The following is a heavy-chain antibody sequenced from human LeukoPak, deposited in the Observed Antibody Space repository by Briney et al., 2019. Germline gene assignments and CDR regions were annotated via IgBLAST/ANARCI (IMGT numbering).Heavy chain of an antibody. CDR2: IYSEGSRT. J-gene: IGHJ3*02. D-gene: IGHD1-26*01. CDR1: GFTLSSYW. Sequence: PGGSLRLSCAGSGFTLSSYWMHWVRQGPGKGLVRVSRIYSEGSRTTYADSVRGRFTISGDNAKNTLYLQMNSLRADDTAVYYCARSGRGGAFDIWGQGTMVTVSS. V-gene: IGHV3-74*01. CDR3: ARSGRGGAFDI.